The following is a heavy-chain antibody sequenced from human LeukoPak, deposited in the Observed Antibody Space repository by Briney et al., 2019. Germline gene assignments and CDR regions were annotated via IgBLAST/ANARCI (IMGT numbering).Heavy chain of an antibody. D-gene: IGHD1-7*01. V-gene: IGHV4-34*01. Sequence: SETLSLTCAVYGGSFSGYYWSWIRQPPGKGLEWIGEINHSGSTNYNPSLKSRVTISVDTSKNQFPLKLSSVTAADTAVYYCARGPGITGTTRELDYWGQGTLVTVSS. CDR3: ARGPGITGTTRELDY. CDR1: GGSFSGYY. J-gene: IGHJ4*02. CDR2: INHSGST.